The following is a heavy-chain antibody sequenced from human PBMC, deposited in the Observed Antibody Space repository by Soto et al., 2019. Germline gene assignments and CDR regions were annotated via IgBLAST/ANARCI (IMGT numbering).Heavy chain of an antibody. D-gene: IGHD3-10*01. CDR2: INHSGST. CDR3: ARGRTISRRITMVRGVLDY. J-gene: IGHJ4*02. V-gene: IGHV4-34*01. CDR1: GGSFSGYY. Sequence: SETLSLTCAVYGGSFSGYYWSRIRQPPGKGLEWIGEINHSGSTNYNPSLKSRVTISVDTSKNQFSLKLSSVTAADTAVYYCARGRTISRRITMVRGVLDYWGQGTLVTVSS.